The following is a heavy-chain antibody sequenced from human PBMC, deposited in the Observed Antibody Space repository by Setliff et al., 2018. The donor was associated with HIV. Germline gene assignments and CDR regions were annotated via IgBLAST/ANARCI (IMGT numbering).Heavy chain of an antibody. D-gene: IGHD7-27*01. J-gene: IGHJ4*02. CDR1: GYTFTSYG. CDR2: ISAYNGNT. CDR3: ARDLPTPNWGFDY. V-gene: IGHV1-18*01. Sequence: ASVKVSCKASGYTFTSYGISWVRQAPGQGLEWMGWISAYNGNTNYAQKLQGRVTATTDTSASTAYMELSSLRSEDTAVYYCARDLPTPNWGFDYWGQGTLVTVSS.